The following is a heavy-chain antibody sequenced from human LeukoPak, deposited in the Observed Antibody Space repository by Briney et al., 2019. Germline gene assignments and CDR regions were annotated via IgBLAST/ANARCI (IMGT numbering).Heavy chain of an antibody. J-gene: IGHJ4*02. CDR3: ARDLYGSGIVSR. D-gene: IGHD3-10*01. CDR1: GFTFSSYA. Sequence: GGSLRLSCAASGFTFSSYAMSWVRQAPGKGLEWVSAISGSGGSTYYADSVKGRFTISRDNSKNTLYLQMNSLRAEDTAVYYCARDLYGSGIVSRWGQGTLVTVSS. CDR2: ISGSGGST. V-gene: IGHV3-23*01.